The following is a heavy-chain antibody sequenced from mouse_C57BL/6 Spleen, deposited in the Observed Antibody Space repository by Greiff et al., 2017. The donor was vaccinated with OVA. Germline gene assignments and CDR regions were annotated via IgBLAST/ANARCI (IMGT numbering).Heavy chain of an antibody. CDR1: GYTFTSYW. D-gene: IGHD1-1*01. Sequence: VQLQQSGAELAKPGASVKLSCKASGYTFTSYWMHWVKQRPGQGLEWIGYINPSSGYTKYNQKFKDKATLTADKSSSTAYMQLSSLTSEDSAVYYCAMGATVVATKFDVWGTGTTVTVSS. CDR2: INPSSGYT. J-gene: IGHJ1*03. CDR3: AMGATVVATKFDV. V-gene: IGHV1-7*01.